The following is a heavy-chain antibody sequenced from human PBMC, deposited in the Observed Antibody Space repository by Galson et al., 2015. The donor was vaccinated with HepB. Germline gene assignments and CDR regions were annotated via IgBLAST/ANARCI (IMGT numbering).Heavy chain of an antibody. CDR2: IWYDGSNK. CDR3: ARSEYYYDSSGTTGADAFDI. D-gene: IGHD3-22*01. Sequence: SLRLSCAASGFTFSSYGMHWVRQAPGKGLEWLAVIWYDGSNKYYADSVKGRFTISRDNSKNTLYLQMNSLRAEDTAVYYCARSEYYYDSSGTTGADAFDIWGQGTMVTVSS. V-gene: IGHV3-33*01. CDR1: GFTFSSYG. J-gene: IGHJ3*02.